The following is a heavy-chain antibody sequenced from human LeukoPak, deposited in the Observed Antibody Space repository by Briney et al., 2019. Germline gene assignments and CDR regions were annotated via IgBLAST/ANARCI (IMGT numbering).Heavy chain of an antibody. CDR2: IYYSGST. CDR1: GGSISRYY. V-gene: IGHV4-59*01. Sequence: SETLSLTCTVSGGSISRYYWSWIRQPPGTGLEWIGYIYYSGSTNYNPSLKSRVTISVDTSKNQFSLKLSSVTAADTAAYYCARDSNDYVWGSLDAFDIWGQGTMVTVSS. CDR3: ARDSNDYVWGSLDAFDI. D-gene: IGHD3-16*01. J-gene: IGHJ3*02.